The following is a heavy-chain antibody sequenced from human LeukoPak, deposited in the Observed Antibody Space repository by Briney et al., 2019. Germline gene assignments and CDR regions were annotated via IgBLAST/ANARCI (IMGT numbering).Heavy chain of an antibody. CDR1: GFTFSDYY. Sequence: GGSLRLSCAASGFTFSDYYMSWIRQAPGKGLEWVSYISSSGSTIYYADSVKGRFTISRDNAKNSLYLQMNSLRAEDTAVYYCARQSYYYDSSGHYVYYFDYWGRGTLVTVSS. V-gene: IGHV3-11*01. D-gene: IGHD3-22*01. CDR2: ISSSGSTI. CDR3: ARQSYYYDSSGHYVYYFDY. J-gene: IGHJ4*02.